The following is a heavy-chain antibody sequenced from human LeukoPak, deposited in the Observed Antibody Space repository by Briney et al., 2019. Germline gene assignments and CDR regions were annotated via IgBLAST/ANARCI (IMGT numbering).Heavy chain of an antibody. CDR2: ISWDGGST. J-gene: IGHJ4*02. CDR3: AKDKFPTITFGGVSLSAGYFDH. V-gene: IGHV3-43*01. Sequence: PGGSLRLSCAASGFTFDDYTMHWVRQAPGKGLEWVSLISWDGGSTYYADSVKGRFTISRDNSKNSLYLQMNSLRTEDTALYYCAKDKFPTITFGGVSLSAGYFDHWGQGTLVTVSS. D-gene: IGHD3-16*01. CDR1: GFTFDDYT.